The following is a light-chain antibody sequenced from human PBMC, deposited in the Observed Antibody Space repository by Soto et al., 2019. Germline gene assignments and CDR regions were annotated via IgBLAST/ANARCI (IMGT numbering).Light chain of an antibody. CDR3: QHYNNWPPYT. CDR1: QSVSSN. CDR2: GAS. J-gene: IGKJ2*01. V-gene: IGKV3-15*01. Sequence: EVVMTQSPATLSVSPGERATLSCRASQSVSSNLVWYQQKPGQAPRLLIYGASTRATGIPARFSGSGSGTEFTLTISSLQSEDFAVYYCQHYNNWPPYTFDQGTKLEIK.